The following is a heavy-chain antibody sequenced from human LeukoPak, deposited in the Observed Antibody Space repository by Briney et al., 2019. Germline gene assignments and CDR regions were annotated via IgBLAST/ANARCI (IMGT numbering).Heavy chain of an antibody. J-gene: IGHJ4*02. CDR1: GGTFSSYA. CDR2: FDPEDGET. V-gene: IGHV1-24*01. CDR3: ATDLGVTMNDY. Sequence: ASVKVSCKASGGTFSSYAISWVRQAPGQGLEWMGGFDPEDGETIYAQKFQGRVTMTEDTSTDTAYMELSSLRSEDTAVYYCATDLGVTMNDYWGQGTLVTVSS. D-gene: IGHD3-22*01.